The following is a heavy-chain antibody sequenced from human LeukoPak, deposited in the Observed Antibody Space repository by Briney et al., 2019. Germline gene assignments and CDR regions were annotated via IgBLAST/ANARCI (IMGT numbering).Heavy chain of an antibody. Sequence: PSETLSLTCTVSGGSISSSSYYWGWIRQPPGKGLEWIGSIYYSGSTYYNPSLKSRVTISVDTSKNQFSLKLSSVTAADTAVYYCARHPDYSFPRDAFDIWGQGTTVTVSS. J-gene: IGHJ3*02. CDR2: IYYSGST. CDR3: ARHPDYSFPRDAFDI. CDR1: GGSISSSSYY. D-gene: IGHD4-11*01. V-gene: IGHV4-39*01.